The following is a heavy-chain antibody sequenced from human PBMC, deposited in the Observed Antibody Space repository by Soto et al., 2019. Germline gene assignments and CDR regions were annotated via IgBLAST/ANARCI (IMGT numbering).Heavy chain of an antibody. CDR1: GYTFTGYY. V-gene: IGHV1-2*04. CDR3: ARAFGVVNYYYYYGMDV. D-gene: IGHD3-3*01. J-gene: IGHJ6*02. Sequence: ASVKVSCKASGYTFTGYYMHWVRQAPGQGLEWMGWINPNSGGTNYAQKFQGWVTMTRDTSISTAYMELSRLRSDDTAVYYCARAFGVVNYYYYYGMDVWGQGTTVTVSS. CDR2: INPNSGGT.